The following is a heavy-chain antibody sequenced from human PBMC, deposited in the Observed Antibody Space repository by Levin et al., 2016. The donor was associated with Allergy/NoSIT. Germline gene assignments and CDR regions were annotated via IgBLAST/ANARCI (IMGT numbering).Heavy chain of an antibody. Sequence: GGSLRLSCAASGFTFSSYAMTWVRQAPGKGLEWVSTISGSGGSTYYADPVKGRFTISRDNSKNTLFLQMNNLRGEDTAFYYCARCKNAITGYLNWFDPWGQGTLVTVSS. V-gene: IGHV3-23*01. J-gene: IGHJ5*02. CDR3: ARCKNAITGYLNWFDP. D-gene: IGHD5-12*01. CDR2: ISGSGGST. CDR1: GFTFSSYA.